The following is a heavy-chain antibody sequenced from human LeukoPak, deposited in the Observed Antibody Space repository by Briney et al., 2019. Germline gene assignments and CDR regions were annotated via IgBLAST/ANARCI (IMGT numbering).Heavy chain of an antibody. J-gene: IGHJ4*02. Sequence: PSETLSLTCAVYGGSFSGYYWSWIRQPPGKGLEWIGEINHSGSTNYNPSLKSRVTISVDTSKNQFSLKLSSVTAADTAVYYCATESSAGSCSGGSCYSDVHYWGQGTLVTVSP. CDR2: INHSGST. V-gene: IGHV4-34*01. CDR3: ATESSAGSCSGGSCYSDVHY. CDR1: GGSFSGYY. D-gene: IGHD2-15*01.